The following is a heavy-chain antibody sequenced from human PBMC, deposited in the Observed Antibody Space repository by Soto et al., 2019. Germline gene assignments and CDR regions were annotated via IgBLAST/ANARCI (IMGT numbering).Heavy chain of an antibody. J-gene: IGHJ6*02. Sequence: SETLSLTCTVSGGSISSYYWSWIRQPPGKGLEWIGYIYYSGSTNYNPSLKSRVTISVDTSKNQFSLKLSSVTAADTAVYYCARVSAFYSYSMDVWGQGTTVTV. CDR1: GGSISSYY. CDR2: IYYSGST. V-gene: IGHV4-59*01. CDR3: ARVSAFYSYSMDV.